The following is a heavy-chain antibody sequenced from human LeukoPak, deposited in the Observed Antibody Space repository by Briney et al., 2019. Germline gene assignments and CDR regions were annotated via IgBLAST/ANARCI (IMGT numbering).Heavy chain of an antibody. Sequence: KASETLSLTCTVSGYSISSGYYWSWIRQPPGKGLEWIGYIYYSGSTNYNPSLKSRVTISVDTSKNQFSLKLSSVTAADTAVYYCARVSFSYFDYWGQGTLVTVSS. CDR2: IYYSGST. V-gene: IGHV4-61*01. D-gene: IGHD3-3*01. CDR1: GYSISSGYY. CDR3: ARVSFSYFDY. J-gene: IGHJ4*02.